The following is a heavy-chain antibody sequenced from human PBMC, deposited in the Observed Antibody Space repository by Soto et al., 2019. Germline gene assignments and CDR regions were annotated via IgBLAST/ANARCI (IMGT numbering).Heavy chain of an antibody. CDR2: IYYSGST. D-gene: IGHD2-15*01. CDR3: ARAYCSGGSCYPADAFDI. V-gene: IGHV4-30-4*01. Sequence: QVQLQESGPGLVKPSQTLSLTCTVSGGSISSGDYYWSWIRQPPGKGLEWIGYIYYSGSTYYNPSLKGRVTISVDTSKNQFSLKLSSVTAADTAVYYCARAYCSGGSCYPADAFDIWGQGTMVTVSS. CDR1: GGSISSGDYY. J-gene: IGHJ3*02.